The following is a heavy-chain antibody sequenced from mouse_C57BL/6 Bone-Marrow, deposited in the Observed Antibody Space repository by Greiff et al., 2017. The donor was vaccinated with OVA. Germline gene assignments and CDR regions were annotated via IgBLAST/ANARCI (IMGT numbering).Heavy chain of an antibody. Sequence: DVKLVESGGDLVKPGGSLKLSCAASGFTFSSYGMSWVRQTPDKRLEWVATISSGGSYTYYPDSVKGRFTISRDNAKNTLYLQMSSLKSEDTAMYYCARQGWLLPFAYWGQGTLVTVSA. D-gene: IGHD2-3*01. CDR1: GFTFSSYG. J-gene: IGHJ3*01. CDR2: ISSGGSYT. CDR3: ARQGWLLPFAY. V-gene: IGHV5-6*02.